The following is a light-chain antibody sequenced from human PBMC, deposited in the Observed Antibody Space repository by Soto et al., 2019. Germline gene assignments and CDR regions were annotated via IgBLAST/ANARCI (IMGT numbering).Light chain of an antibody. CDR3: QQYNNWPRT. CDR1: QSVSSK. CDR2: GAS. V-gene: IGKV3-15*01. J-gene: IGKJ1*01. Sequence: EIVMTQSPATLSVSPGEGATLSCRASQSVSSKLAWYQQKPGQAPRLLIYGASTRATGIPARFSGSGSGTEFTLTISSLQPDDFATYYCQQYNNWPRTFGQGTKVDI.